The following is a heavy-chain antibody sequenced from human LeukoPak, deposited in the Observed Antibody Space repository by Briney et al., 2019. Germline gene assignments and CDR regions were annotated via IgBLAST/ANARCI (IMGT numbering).Heavy chain of an antibody. CDR3: ARLGYRPDSSGYMDY. CDR2: IYPGDSDT. Sequence: GESLKISCKGSGYSFTSYWISWVRQMPGKGLEWMGIIYPGDSDTRYSPSFQGQVTISADKSISTAYLQWSSLKASDTAMYYCARLGYRPDSSGYMDYWGQGTLVTVSS. V-gene: IGHV5-51*01. J-gene: IGHJ4*02. D-gene: IGHD3-22*01. CDR1: GYSFTSYW.